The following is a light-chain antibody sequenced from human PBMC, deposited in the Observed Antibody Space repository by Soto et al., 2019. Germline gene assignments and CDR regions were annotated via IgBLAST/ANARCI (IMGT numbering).Light chain of an antibody. CDR3: CSYAGSDRV. CDR2: DVS. V-gene: IGLV2-11*01. Sequence: QSALTQPRSASGTPGQSVTISCTGTSSDVGGYNDVSWYQQHPFKAPKLMIYDVSKRPSGVPDRFSGYKSGNTASLTISGLQAEDEADYYSCSYAGSDRVFGTGTKLTVL. CDR1: SSDVGGYND. J-gene: IGLJ1*01.